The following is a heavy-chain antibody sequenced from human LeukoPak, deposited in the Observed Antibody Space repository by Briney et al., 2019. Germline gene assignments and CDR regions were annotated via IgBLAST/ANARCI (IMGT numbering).Heavy chain of an antibody. CDR2: IIPILGIA. J-gene: IGHJ4*02. V-gene: IGHV1-69*04. Sequence: GASVKVSCKASEGTFISYAISWVRQAPGQGLEWMGRIIPILGIANYAQKFQGRVTITADKSTSTAYVELSSLRSEDTAVYYCARGSYYDSSGYQFDYWGQGTLVTVSS. D-gene: IGHD3-22*01. CDR3: ARGSYYDSSGYQFDY. CDR1: EGTFISYA.